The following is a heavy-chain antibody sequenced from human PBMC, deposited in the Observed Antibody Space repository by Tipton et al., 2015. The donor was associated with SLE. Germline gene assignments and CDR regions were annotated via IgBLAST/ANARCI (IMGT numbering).Heavy chain of an antibody. CDR1: GGSISSYY. Sequence: TLSLTCTVSGGSISSYYWSWIRQPPGKGLEWIGCFSNTGSTNFNPSLKSRVTISVDTSKNQFSLKLSSVTAADTAVYYCAREDGIGFWGPDYWGQGTLVTVSS. D-gene: IGHD3-16*01. CDR3: AREDGIGFWGPDY. CDR2: FSNTGST. V-gene: IGHV4-4*08. J-gene: IGHJ4*02.